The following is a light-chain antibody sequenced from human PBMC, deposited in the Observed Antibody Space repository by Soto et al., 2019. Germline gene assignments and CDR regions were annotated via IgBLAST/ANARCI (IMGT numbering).Light chain of an antibody. CDR1: SEDVGGYNY. Sequence: QSALTQPASVSGSPGQSITMSCSGTSEDVGGYNYVSWYQHHPGKAPKLLIYEVTNRPSGLSDRFSGSKSGNTASLTISGLQAEDEADYYCGSYTSSNTLVFGTGTKLTVL. J-gene: IGLJ1*01. CDR3: GSYTSSNTLV. CDR2: EVT. V-gene: IGLV2-14*01.